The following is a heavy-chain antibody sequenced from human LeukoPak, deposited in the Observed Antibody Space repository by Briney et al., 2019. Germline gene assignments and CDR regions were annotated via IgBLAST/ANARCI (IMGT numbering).Heavy chain of an antibody. V-gene: IGHV1-69*06. CDR1: GGTFSSYA. J-gene: IGHJ6*04. CDR2: IIPIFGTA. D-gene: IGHD4/OR15-4a*01. CDR3: AGEGAWDYYYGMDV. Sequence: GASVKVSCKASGGTFSSYAISWVRRAPGQGLEWMGGIIPIFGTANYAQKFQGRVTITADKSTSTAYMELSSLRSEDTAVYYCAGEGAWDYYYGMDVWGKGTTVTVSS.